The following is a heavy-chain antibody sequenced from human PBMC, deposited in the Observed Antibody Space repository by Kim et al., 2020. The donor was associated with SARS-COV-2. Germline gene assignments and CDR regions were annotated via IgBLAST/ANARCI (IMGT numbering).Heavy chain of an antibody. J-gene: IGHJ6*02. CDR2: IWYDGSNK. Sequence: GGSLRLSCAASGFTFSSYAMHWVRQAPGKGLEWVAVIWYDGSNKYYADSVKGRFTISRDNTKNTLYLQMNSLRAEDTAVYYCAKDSDPDYGRGNYYYYGMDVWGQGTTVTVSS. D-gene: IGHD3-16*01. CDR1: GFTFSSYA. CDR3: AKDSDPDYGRGNYYYYGMDV. V-gene: IGHV3-33*06.